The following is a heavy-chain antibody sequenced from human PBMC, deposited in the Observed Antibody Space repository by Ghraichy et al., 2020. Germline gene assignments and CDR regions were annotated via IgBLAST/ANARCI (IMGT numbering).Heavy chain of an antibody. V-gene: IGHV4-34*01. CDR2: IDHGGST. CDR3: ARGDYYDSSSYYRRFDP. J-gene: IGHJ5*02. D-gene: IGHD3-22*01. CDR1: GGSFSGYY. Sequence: SETLSLTCAVYGGSFSGYYWSWIRQPPGKGLEWIGEIDHGGSTNYNSSLKSRVTISVDTSRNQFSLKLSSVTAADTAVYYCARGDYYDSSSYYRRFDPWGQGTLVTVSS.